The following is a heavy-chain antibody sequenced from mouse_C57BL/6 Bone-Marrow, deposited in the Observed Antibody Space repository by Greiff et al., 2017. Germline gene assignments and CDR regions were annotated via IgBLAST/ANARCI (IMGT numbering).Heavy chain of an antibody. J-gene: IGHJ1*03. V-gene: IGHV1-77*01. CDR1: GYTFTDYY. CDR2: IGPGSGST. D-gene: IGHD1-1*01. CDR3: ASSDYYGSSLYWYFDV. Sequence: QVQLQQSGAELVKPGASVKISCKASGYTFTDYYINWVKQRPGQGLEWIGKIGPGSGSTYYNEKFKGKATLTADKSSSTAYMQLSSLTSEDSAVYFCASSDYYGSSLYWYFDVWGTGTTVTVSS.